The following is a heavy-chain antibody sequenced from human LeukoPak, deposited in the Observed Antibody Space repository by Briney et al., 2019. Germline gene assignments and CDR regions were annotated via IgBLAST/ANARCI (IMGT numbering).Heavy chain of an antibody. J-gene: IGHJ3*02. CDR1: GFTFDDYA. CDR2: ISGSGGST. V-gene: IGHV3-23*01. D-gene: IGHD1-14*01. Sequence: PGGSLRLSCAASGFTFDDYAMHWVRQAPGKGLEWVSAISGSGGSTYYADSVKGRFTISRDNAKNSLSLRMNNLRFEGTAVYYCARIDSRRTFDIWGQGTMVTVSS. CDR3: ARIDSRRTFDI.